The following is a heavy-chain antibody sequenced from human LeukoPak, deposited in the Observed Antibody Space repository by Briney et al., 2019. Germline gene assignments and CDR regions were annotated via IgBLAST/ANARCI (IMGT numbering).Heavy chain of an antibody. D-gene: IGHD4-17*01. J-gene: IGHJ6*02. CDR2: ISSSSSFR. CDR1: GFTFSSHS. CDR3: ARNVPHYGDYSAANYYYYGMDV. V-gene: IGHV3-21*01. Sequence: GGSLRLSCAGSGFTFSSHSINWVRQAPGKGLEWVSSISSSSSFRYYADSVRGRFTISRDNAKNSVYLQMDSLRAEDTAVYHCARNVPHYGDYSAANYYYYGMDVWGQGTTVTVSS.